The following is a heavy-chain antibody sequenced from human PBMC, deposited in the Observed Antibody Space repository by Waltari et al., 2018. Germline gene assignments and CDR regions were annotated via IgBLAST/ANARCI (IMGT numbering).Heavy chain of an antibody. D-gene: IGHD1-20*01. V-gene: IGHV4-59*13. Sequence: QVHLQESGPGLVKPSETLSLICTVSGGSLSDSYWGWIRQPPGKGLEWIGYIHFTGVPNYSPSLESRVVISVDTSNNQFSLKVNSVTAADTAVYYCATLVTSCIEDNCYDALGSWGLGALVTVSS. CDR2: IHFTGVP. J-gene: IGHJ4*02. CDR3: ATLVTSCIEDNCYDALGS. CDR1: GGSLSDSY.